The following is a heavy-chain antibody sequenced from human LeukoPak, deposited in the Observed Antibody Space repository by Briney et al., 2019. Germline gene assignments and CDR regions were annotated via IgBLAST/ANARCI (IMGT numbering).Heavy chain of an antibody. CDR2: VYYSGST. V-gene: IGHV4-59*01. CDR1: GGSINKFY. D-gene: IGHD1-7*01. Sequence: SETLSLTCTVPGGSINKFYWSWIRQPPGKGLEWIGYVYYSGSTIYNPSLKSRVTMSVDMSKSQFSLKLSSVTAADTAVYYCARSWNYVGSAFDYWGQGTLVTVSS. J-gene: IGHJ4*02. CDR3: ARSWNYVGSAFDY.